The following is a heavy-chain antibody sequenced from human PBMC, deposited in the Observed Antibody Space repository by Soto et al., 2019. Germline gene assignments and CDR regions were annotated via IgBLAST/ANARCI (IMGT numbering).Heavy chain of an antibody. Sequence: WGSLRLSCAASGFTFSSYAMSWVRQAPGKGLEWVSAISGSGGSTYYADSVKGRFTISRDNSKNTLYLQMNSLRAEDAAVYYCAKDNGDFGVVGHIDYWGQGTLVTVSS. CDR2: ISGSGGST. CDR1: GFTFSSYA. D-gene: IGHD3-3*01. CDR3: AKDNGDFGVVGHIDY. J-gene: IGHJ4*02. V-gene: IGHV3-23*01.